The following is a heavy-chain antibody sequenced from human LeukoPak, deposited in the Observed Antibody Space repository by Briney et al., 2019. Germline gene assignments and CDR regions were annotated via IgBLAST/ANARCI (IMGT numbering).Heavy chain of an antibody. D-gene: IGHD3-22*01. CDR2: IWYDGSNK. J-gene: IGHJ4*02. Sequence: GKSLRLSCTASGFPFSDYGLHWVRKPPGKGLEWVAIIWYDGSNKTYEDSVKGRFTIPRDNSKNTLYLQMNSLRAEDTAVYYCARGVDYYENSGTIDYWGQGTLVTVSS. CDR3: ARGVDYYENSGTIDY. V-gene: IGHV3-33*01. CDR1: GFPFSDYG.